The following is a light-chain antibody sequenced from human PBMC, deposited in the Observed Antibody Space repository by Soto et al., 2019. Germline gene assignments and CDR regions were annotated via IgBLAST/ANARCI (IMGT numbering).Light chain of an antibody. J-gene: IGKJ2*01. CDR1: QSVSSSY. CDR2: GAS. CDR3: QQYCSSMYT. V-gene: IGKV3-20*01. Sequence: EIVLTQSPGTLSLSPGERATLSCRASQSVSSSYLAWYQQKPGQAPRLLIYGASSRATGIPDRFSGSGSGTDFTLTISRLEPEAFAVYYCQQYCSSMYTFGQGTKLEIK.